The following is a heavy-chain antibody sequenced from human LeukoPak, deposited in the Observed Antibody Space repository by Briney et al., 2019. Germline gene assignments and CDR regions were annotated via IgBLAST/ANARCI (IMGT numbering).Heavy chain of an antibody. D-gene: IGHD1-14*01. Sequence: GGSLRLSCAASGFSFSSYGMHWVRQAPGKGLEWVTFIRYDGSDKFYADSVKGRFTTSRDNSRSTLYLQMNSLRPEDTAVYYCARDIVEPPGSGRYFDNWGQGTLITVSS. CDR2: IRYDGSDK. V-gene: IGHV3-30*02. CDR3: ARDIVEPPGSGRYFDN. CDR1: GFSFSSYG. J-gene: IGHJ4*02.